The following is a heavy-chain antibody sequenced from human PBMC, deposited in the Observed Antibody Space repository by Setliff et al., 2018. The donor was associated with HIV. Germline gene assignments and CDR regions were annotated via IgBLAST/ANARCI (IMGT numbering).Heavy chain of an antibody. CDR1: GYTLTDYY. V-gene: IGHV1-2*02. CDR3: ARVVDRDYDF. CDR2: VNPHDGGT. D-gene: IGHD3-3*01. J-gene: IGHJ3*01. Sequence: ASVKVSCKASGYTLTDYYVQWVRQAPGQGLEWMEWVNPHDGGTYYAQILEGRVTMTRDTSTSTAYMELSRLRSDDTAVYYCARVVDRDYDFWGQGTMVTVSS.